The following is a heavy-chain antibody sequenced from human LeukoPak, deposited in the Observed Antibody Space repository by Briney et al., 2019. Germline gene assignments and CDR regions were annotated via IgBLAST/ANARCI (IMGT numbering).Heavy chain of an antibody. D-gene: IGHD5-18*01. CDR1: GYTFTGYY. Sequence: ASVKVSCKASGYTFTGYYMHWVRQAPGQGLEWMGRIIPIFGTANYAQKFQGRVTITTDESTSTAYMELSSLRSEDTAVYYCARGPFGYSYGFADYWGQGTLVTVSS. CDR2: IIPIFGTA. CDR3: ARGPFGYSYGFADY. J-gene: IGHJ4*02. V-gene: IGHV1-69*05.